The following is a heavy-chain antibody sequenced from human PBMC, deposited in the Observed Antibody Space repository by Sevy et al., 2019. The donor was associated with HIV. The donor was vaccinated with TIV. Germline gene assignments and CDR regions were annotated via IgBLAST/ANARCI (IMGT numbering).Heavy chain of an antibody. J-gene: IGHJ6*02. CDR2: IYGGGNT. CDR3: ARGMILEGSWYGMDV. Sequence: GGSLRLSCAVSGFIVSSNYMTWVRQAPGKGLEWASVIYGGGNTFYADSVRGRFTISRDNSKNTLYLQMNSLRAEDTAVYYCARGMILEGSWYGMDVWGQGTTVTVSS. V-gene: IGHV3-53*01. CDR1: GFIVSSNY. D-gene: IGHD3-3*01.